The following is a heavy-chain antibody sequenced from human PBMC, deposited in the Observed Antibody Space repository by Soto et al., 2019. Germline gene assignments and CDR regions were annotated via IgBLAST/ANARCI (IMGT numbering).Heavy chain of an antibody. CDR3: ATARTQDIIWIVVLLDY. CDR2: ISESGDST. V-gene: IGHV3-23*01. D-gene: IGHD3-22*01. J-gene: IGHJ4*02. Sequence: EVQLLESGGGLVQPGGSLRLSCAASGFTFGSYAMTWVRQAPGKGLEWVSSISESGDSTYYADSVKGRFTISRDNSKNTLYLQMSSLSAEDTARYYCATARTQDIIWIVVLLDYWGQGTLVTVSS. CDR1: GFTFGSYA.